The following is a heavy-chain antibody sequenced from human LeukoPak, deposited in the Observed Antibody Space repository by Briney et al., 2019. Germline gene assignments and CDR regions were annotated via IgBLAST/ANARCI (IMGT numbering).Heavy chain of an antibody. J-gene: IGHJ4*02. D-gene: IGHD5-24*01. V-gene: IGHV3-11*04. CDR1: GFIFNDYY. CDR2: ISTGGSTM. Sequence: GGSLRLSCAASGFIFNDYYMSWIRQAPGKGLEWVAYISTGGSTMYYADSVKDRFTVSRDNANNSLYLQMSSLRADDTAVYYCVREARESGGFDYWGQGTLVTVSS. CDR3: VREARESGGFDY.